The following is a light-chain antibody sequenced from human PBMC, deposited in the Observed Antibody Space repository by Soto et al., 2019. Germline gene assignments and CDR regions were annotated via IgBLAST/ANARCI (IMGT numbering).Light chain of an antibody. V-gene: IGKV3-15*01. CDR1: QSVSSK. Sequence: ILMTQSPATLAVSPGDRATLSCGASQSVSSKLAWYQQKPGQAPRLLIYGASTRATGIPASFSGSGSGTEFTLTISSLQSEDFAAYYCQQYNNWHPITFGQGTRLEIK. CDR2: GAS. J-gene: IGKJ5*01. CDR3: QQYNNWHPIT.